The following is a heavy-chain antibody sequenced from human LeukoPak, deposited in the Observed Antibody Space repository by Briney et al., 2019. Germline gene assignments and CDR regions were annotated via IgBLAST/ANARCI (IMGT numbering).Heavy chain of an antibody. CDR3: ARGPDYGDYVY. CDR2: ISYDGSNR. V-gene: IGHV3-30*04. CDR1: GLTFRSYA. J-gene: IGHJ4*02. Sequence: GGSRGPSVAAPGLTFRSYAMTGVRQAPAKGLRWVAVISYDGSNRYYADSVKGRFTISRDNSKNTLYLQMDSLRAEDTAVYYCARGPDYGDYVYWGQGTLVTVSS. D-gene: IGHD4-17*01.